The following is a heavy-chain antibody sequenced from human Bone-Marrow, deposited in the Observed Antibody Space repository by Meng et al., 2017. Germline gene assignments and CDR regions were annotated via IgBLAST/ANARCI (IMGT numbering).Heavy chain of an antibody. V-gene: IGHV3-15*01. CDR2: IKSRSAGGTT. Sequence: GESLKISCKGSGYSFTSYWMSWVRQAPGKGLEWVGRIKSRSAGGTTDYSAPVKGRFTISRDDSENTVSLQMNSLKTEDTAVYYCTSTTTSGHYYDSSGYDYWGQGAMVTVSS. CDR3: TSTTTSGHYYDSSGYDY. J-gene: IGHJ4*02. CDR1: GYSFTSYW. D-gene: IGHD3-22*01.